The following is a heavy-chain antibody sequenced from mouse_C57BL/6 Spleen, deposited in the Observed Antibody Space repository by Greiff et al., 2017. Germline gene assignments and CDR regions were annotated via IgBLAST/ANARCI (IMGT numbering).Heavy chain of an antibody. V-gene: IGHV1-62-2*01. CDR3: ARHEANYGSRGYFDY. CDR1: GYTFTEYT. D-gene: IGHD1-1*01. Sequence: QVQLKESGAELVKPGASVKLSCKASGYTFTEYTIHWVKQRSGQGLEWIGWFYPGSGSIKYNEKFKDKATLTADKSSSTVYMELSRLTSEDSAVYFCARHEANYGSRGYFDYWGQGTTRTVSS. J-gene: IGHJ2*01. CDR2: FYPGSGSI.